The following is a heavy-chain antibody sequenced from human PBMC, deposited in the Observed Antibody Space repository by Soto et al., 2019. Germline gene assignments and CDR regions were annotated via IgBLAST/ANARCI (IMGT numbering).Heavy chain of an antibody. CDR3: ARWSYLDY. D-gene: IGHD3-3*01. CDR2: ISGSDGKT. V-gene: IGHV3-23*01. CDR1: GFSFGRYT. Sequence: PGESLRLSCAASGFSFGRYTLSWVRQAPGKGLEWVSTISGSDGKTFYADSVEGRFSISRDTSQSTLYLQMNSLRADDTAMYYCARWSYLDYWGQGTRVTVSS. J-gene: IGHJ4*02.